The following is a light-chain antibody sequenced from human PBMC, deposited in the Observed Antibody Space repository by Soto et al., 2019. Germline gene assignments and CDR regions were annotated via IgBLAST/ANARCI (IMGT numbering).Light chain of an antibody. CDR1: QSVSTW. CDR3: QHYKMYSPWT. J-gene: IGKJ1*01. V-gene: IGKV1-5*01. Sequence: DIQMTQSPSTLSASVGDTVTITCRASQSVSTWLTWYQQTPGKAPKLLIYDVSSLQSGVPSRFSGSGSGTEFTLTISSLQHDDFATYYCQHYKMYSPWTFGQGTKV. CDR2: DVS.